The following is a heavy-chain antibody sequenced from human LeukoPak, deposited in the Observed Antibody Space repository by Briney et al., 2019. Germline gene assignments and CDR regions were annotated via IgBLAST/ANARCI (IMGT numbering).Heavy chain of an antibody. D-gene: IGHD5-24*01. CDR2: IYYSGSS. CDR1: GGSINNGGYY. J-gene: IGHJ4*02. CDR3: ARNRDGYNSFDY. V-gene: IGHV4-31*03. Sequence: KASETLSLTCTVSGGSINNGGYYWSWIRQHPGRGLEWTGYIYYSGSSYYNPSLRSRVTISVDTSKNHFSLKLSSVTAADTAVYYCARNRDGYNSFDYWGQGTLVTVSS.